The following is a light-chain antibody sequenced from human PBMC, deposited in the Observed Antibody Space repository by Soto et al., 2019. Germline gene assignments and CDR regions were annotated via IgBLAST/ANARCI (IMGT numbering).Light chain of an antibody. Sequence: EIVLTQAPGALSFSPGEGSTVSFSASQSVSSSYLAWYQQKPGQAPRLLIYGASSRATGIPDRFSGSGSGTDFTLTISRLEPEDFAVYYCQQYGSSPITFGQGTRLEIK. CDR2: GAS. V-gene: IGKV3-20*01. CDR1: QSVSSSY. J-gene: IGKJ5*01. CDR3: QQYGSSPIT.